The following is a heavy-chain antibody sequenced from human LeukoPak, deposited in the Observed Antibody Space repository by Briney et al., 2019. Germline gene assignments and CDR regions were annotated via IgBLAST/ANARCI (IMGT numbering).Heavy chain of an antibody. J-gene: IGHJ4*02. CDR2: IYSGGST. CDR1: GFRVTSNY. Sequence: GGSLRLSCAASGFRVTSNYMSWVRQAPGKGLEWVSVIYSGGSTYYADSVKGRFILSRDDYENTLSLQISNLRAEDTAVYFCAREISDSSRWYGGFDYWGQGTLVIVSS. CDR3: AREISDSSRWYGGFDY. D-gene: IGHD6-13*01. V-gene: IGHV3-53*01.